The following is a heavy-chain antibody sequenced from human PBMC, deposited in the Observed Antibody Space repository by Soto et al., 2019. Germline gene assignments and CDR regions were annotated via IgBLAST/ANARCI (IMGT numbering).Heavy chain of an antibody. CDR2: ISSSSSYI. D-gene: IGHD3-16*01. Sequence: EVQLVESGGGLVKPGGSLRLSCAASGFTFSSYSMNWVRQAPGKGLEWVSSISSSSSYIYYADSVKGRFTISRDNAKNSLYLQMNSVRAEDTAVYYCARESVWGSYSPYGMDVWGQGTTVTVSS. J-gene: IGHJ6*02. CDR3: ARESVWGSYSPYGMDV. CDR1: GFTFSSYS. V-gene: IGHV3-21*01.